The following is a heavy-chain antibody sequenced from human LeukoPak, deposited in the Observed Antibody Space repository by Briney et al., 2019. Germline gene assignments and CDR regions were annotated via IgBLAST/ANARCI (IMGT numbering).Heavy chain of an antibody. D-gene: IGHD5-24*01. CDR1: GGSIINSNYY. J-gene: IGHJ4*02. V-gene: IGHV4-39*01. CDR3: MRYEEEDGYNAKPFDF. Sequence: SETLSLTCTVSGGSIINSNYYWGWVRHPPGKGLEWIGTIYYSGNTYYTPSLKRRISISVDTCKNQFSLRLRSVTAVDTAVYFCMRYEEEDGYNAKPFDFWGQGTQVTVSS. CDR2: IYYSGNT.